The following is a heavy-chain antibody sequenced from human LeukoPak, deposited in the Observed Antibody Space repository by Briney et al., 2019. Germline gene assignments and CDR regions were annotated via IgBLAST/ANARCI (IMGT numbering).Heavy chain of an antibody. D-gene: IGHD3-22*01. V-gene: IGHV4-4*07. CDR1: GGSISSYY. J-gene: IGHJ4*02. Sequence: SETLSLTCTVSGGSISSYYWSWIRQPAGKGLEWIGRIYTSGTTNYNPSLKTRVTMSVDTSKNQFSMKLSSVTAADTAVYYCAREFAGTMVDSSGYYEDLFDYWGQGTLVTGSS. CDR3: AREFAGTMVDSSGYYEDLFDY. CDR2: IYTSGTT.